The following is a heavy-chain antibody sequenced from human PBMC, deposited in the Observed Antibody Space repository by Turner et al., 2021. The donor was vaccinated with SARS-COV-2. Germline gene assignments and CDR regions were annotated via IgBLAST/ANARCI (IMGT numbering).Heavy chain of an antibody. CDR2: IIPIFGTA. D-gene: IGHD6-13*01. J-gene: IGHJ4*02. Sequence: QVQLVQSGAEVKKPGSSVKVSCKASGGTFSTYAITWFRQATGQGLDWMGGIIPIFGTANYARKFQGRVTITADESTSTAYMELGGLRSEDTAVYYCARVGVGGSSWPKDFDYWGQGTLVTVSS. CDR1: GGTFSTYA. V-gene: IGHV1-69*01. CDR3: ARVGVGGSSWPKDFDY.